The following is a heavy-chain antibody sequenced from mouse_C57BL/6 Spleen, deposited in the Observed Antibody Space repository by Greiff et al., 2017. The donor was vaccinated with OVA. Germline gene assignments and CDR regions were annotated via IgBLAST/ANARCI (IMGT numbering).Heavy chain of an antibody. J-gene: IGHJ3*01. V-gene: IGHV1-78*01. D-gene: IGHD1-1*01. Sequence: QVQLQQSDAELVKPGASVKISCKVSGYTFTDHTIHWMKQRPEQGLEWIGNIYPRDGSTKYNEKFKGKATLTADKSSSTTYLQLNSLTSEDSAVYFCARSEILRAAWFAYWGQGTLVTVSA. CDR3: ARSEILRAAWFAY. CDR2: IYPRDGST. CDR1: GYTFTDHT.